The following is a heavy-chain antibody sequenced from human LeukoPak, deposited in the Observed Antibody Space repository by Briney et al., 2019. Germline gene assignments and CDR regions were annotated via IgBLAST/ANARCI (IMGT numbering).Heavy chain of an antibody. Sequence: PGGSLRLSCAASGLTVRSNYMNWVRQTPGKGLEWVSVIYSGDRAYYADSVKDRFTISRDNSKNTLYLQMKSLRAEDTAVYFCARGTLIVRYFDYWGQGTLVTVSS. CDR3: ARGTLIVRYFDY. CDR1: GLTVRSNY. CDR2: IYSGDRA. V-gene: IGHV3-66*01. D-gene: IGHD3-22*01. J-gene: IGHJ4*02.